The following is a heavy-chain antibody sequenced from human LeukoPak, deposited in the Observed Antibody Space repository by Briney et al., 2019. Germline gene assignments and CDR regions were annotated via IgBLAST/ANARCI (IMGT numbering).Heavy chain of an antibody. J-gene: IGHJ3*02. D-gene: IGHD3-22*01. CDR1: GVSIASGAYS. Sequence: SETLSLTCAVSGVSIASGAYSWGWIRQPPGTGLEWIGYIYHSGRTYYSPSLKSRVTISVDRSKNQVSLRLSSVTAADTAVYYCARDKRKYYYDSSGDAFDIWGQGTMVTVSS. V-gene: IGHV4-30-2*01. CDR2: IYHSGRT. CDR3: ARDKRKYYYDSSGDAFDI.